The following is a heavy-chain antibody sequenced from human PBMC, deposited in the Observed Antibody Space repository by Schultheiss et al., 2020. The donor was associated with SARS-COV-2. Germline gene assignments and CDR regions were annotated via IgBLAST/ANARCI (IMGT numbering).Heavy chain of an antibody. J-gene: IGHJ6*02. D-gene: IGHD4-11*01. V-gene: IGHV1-2*02. CDR3: ARANTVTSWGRYYYYGMDV. CDR2: INPNSGGT. Sequence: ASVKVSCKASGYTFTGYYMHWVRQAPGQGLEWMGWINPNSGGTNYAQKFQGRVTITADKSTSTGHRELRSLRSDDTAVYYCARANTVTSWGRYYYYGMDVWGQGTTVTVSS. CDR1: GYTFTGYY.